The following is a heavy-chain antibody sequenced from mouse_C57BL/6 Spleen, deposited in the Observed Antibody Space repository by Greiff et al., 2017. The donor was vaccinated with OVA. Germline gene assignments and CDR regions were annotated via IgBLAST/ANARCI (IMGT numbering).Heavy chain of an antibody. D-gene: IGHD2-5*01. Sequence: VKLMESGTELVKPGASVKLSCKASGYTFTSYWMHWVKPRPGQGLEWIGNINPSNGGTNYNEKFKSKATLTVDKSSSTAYMQLSSLTSEDSAVYYCARPYYSNPYYFDYWGQGTTLTVSS. CDR2: INPSNGGT. CDR3: ARPYYSNPYYFDY. J-gene: IGHJ2*01. CDR1: GYTFTSYW. V-gene: IGHV1-53*01.